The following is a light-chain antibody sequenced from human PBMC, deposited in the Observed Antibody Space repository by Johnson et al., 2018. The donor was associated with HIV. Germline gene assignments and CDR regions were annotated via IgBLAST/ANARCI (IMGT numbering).Light chain of an antibody. CDR2: DNN. J-gene: IGLJ1*01. CDR3: GTWDSSLSAS. Sequence: QAVLTQPPSVSAAPGQKVTISCSGSSSNIGNNYVSWYQQVPGTAPKLLIYDNNKRPSGIPDRFSGSKSGTSATLDITGLQTGDEPDYYCGTWDSSLSASFGTGTKVTFL. CDR1: SSNIGNNY. V-gene: IGLV1-51*01.